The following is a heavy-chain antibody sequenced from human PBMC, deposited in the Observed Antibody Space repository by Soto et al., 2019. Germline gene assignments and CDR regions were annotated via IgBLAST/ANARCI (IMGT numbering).Heavy chain of an antibody. CDR3: ARPFDTSGWYDS. D-gene: IGHD6-19*01. J-gene: IGHJ5*01. Sequence: XESLKISCRGSGCSFNSYRIGWVRQMPGKGLECMGIIYPHDSDTRYSPSFKGQVTISADRSINTAYLQWDSLKASDTAMYYCARPFDTSGWYDSWGQGTLVTVSS. CDR1: GCSFNSYR. V-gene: IGHV5-51*01. CDR2: IYPHDSDT.